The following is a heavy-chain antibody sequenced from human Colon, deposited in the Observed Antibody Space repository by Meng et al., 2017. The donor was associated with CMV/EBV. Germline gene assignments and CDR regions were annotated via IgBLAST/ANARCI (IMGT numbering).Heavy chain of an antibody. V-gene: IGHV1-46*01. Sequence: QVQLVQSGAEVKEPGASVKVSCKASGYTLTTYYIHWVRQAPGQGLEWMGIINPEAGSTNYAQKFQGRLIMTRDTSTSTVYMELSSLRSEDTAMYYCTRDIVLWGQGTLVTVSS. D-gene: IGHD2-15*01. CDR2: INPEAGST. J-gene: IGHJ4*02. CDR3: TRDIVL. CDR1: GYTLTTYY.